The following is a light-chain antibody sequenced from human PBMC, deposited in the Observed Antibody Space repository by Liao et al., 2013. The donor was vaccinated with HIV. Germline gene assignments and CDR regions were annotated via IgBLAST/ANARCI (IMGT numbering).Light chain of an antibody. J-gene: IGLJ3*02. CDR2: QSD. CDR1: NLDNKF. V-gene: IGLV3-1*01. Sequence: SYELTQPSSVSVSPGQTASITCSGNNLDNKFVCWYQQKPGQSPVLVVYQSDKRPSGIPERFSGYNFENTATLTIAGTEAMDEGDYFCQTWDSSIAVFGGGTKLTVL. CDR3: QTWDSSIAV.